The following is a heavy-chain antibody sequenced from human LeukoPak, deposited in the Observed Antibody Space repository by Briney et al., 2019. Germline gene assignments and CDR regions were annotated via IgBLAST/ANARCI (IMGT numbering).Heavy chain of an antibody. D-gene: IGHD4-17*01. CDR2: IYTSGST. V-gene: IGHV4-4*07. CDR1: GGSISSYY. Sequence: TSETLSLTCSVSGGSISSYYWTWVWQPAGKGLEWIGRIYTSGSTNYNPSLKSRVTMSVDKSKNQFSLNLSSVTAADTAAYYCARDPRTYGDYGMDVWGQGTTVTVSS. J-gene: IGHJ6*02. CDR3: ARDPRTYGDYGMDV.